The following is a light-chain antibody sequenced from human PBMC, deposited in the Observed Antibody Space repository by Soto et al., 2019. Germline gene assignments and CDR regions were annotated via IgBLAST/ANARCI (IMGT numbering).Light chain of an antibody. CDR1: QSILFTSDTKHY. CDR2: WAS. Sequence: DIVMTQSPDSLAVSLGERATIHCKSSQSILFTSDTKHYLAWYQQKSGQPPRLLIYWASTRESGVPDRFSGRGSGTDFSLTIRSLEAEDVAVYYCQQHYTTPRTFGQGTKVEIK. V-gene: IGKV4-1*01. CDR3: QQHYTTPRT. J-gene: IGKJ1*01.